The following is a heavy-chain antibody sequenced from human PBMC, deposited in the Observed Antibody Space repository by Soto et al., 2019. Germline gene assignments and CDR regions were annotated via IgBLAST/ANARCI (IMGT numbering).Heavy chain of an antibody. V-gene: IGHV4-39*01. CDR3: ARPHGRYSGSYYHFDY. D-gene: IGHD1-26*01. J-gene: IGHJ4*02. Sequence: SETLSLTCTVSGGSISSSSYYWGWIRQPPGKGLEWIGSIYYSGSTYYNPSLKSRVTISVDTSKNQFSLKLSSVTAADTAVYYCARPHGRYSGSYYHFDYWGQGTLVTVSS. CDR2: IYYSGST. CDR1: GGSISSSSYY.